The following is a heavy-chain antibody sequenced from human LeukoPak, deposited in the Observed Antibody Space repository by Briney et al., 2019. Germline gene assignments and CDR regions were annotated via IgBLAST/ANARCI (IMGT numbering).Heavy chain of an antibody. J-gene: IGHJ6*02. D-gene: IGHD3-10*01. CDR3: ARVLLWFGESHGMAV. Sequence: WGTLRLSCAASGFTFSSYGLHWVRQAPGKGLEWMARKCHAGSNKYYPDSVKGRFTISRDNSKNTLYLQMISLRAEGTGVYYCARVLLWFGESHGMAVWGQGTTVNIS. CDR2: KCHAGSNK. V-gene: IGHV3-33*01. CDR1: GFTFSSYG.